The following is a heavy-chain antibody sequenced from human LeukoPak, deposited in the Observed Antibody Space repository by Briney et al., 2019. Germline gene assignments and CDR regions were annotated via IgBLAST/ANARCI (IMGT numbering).Heavy chain of an antibody. D-gene: IGHD1-26*01. V-gene: IGHV3-73*01. CDR3: TRVGPSTVVDY. J-gene: IGHJ4*02. CDR1: GFTISDSA. Sequence: PGGSLTLSCAVSGFTISDSALHWVRQASGKGLEWVGRIRSKTQSYATAYDESLKGRVTISRDDSKHTAYLQMSSLKIEDTDVYYCTRVGPSTVVDYWGQGTQVTVSS. CDR2: IRSKTQSYAT.